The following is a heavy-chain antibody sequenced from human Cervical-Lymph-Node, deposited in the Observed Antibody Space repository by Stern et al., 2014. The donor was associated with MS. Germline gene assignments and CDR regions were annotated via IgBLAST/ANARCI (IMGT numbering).Heavy chain of an antibody. CDR3: ARALGPMNHYYYYKMDV. J-gene: IGHJ6*02. D-gene: IGHD1-14*01. CDR2: IYHSGVT. CDR1: GDSIRSGAYH. V-gene: IGHV4-31*03. Sequence: VQLVESGPGLVKPSQTLSVTCTVSGDSIRSGAYHWTWIRQHPGKGLEWIGNIYHSGVTSYNPSLQSRIIISIDTSKNQFSLNLNSVTAADTAVYYCARALGPMNHYYYYKMDVWGQGTTVTVS.